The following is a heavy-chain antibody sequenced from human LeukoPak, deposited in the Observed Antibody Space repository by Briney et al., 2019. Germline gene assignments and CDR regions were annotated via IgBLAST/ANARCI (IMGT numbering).Heavy chain of an antibody. D-gene: IGHD3-22*01. CDR1: GYTFTGYY. V-gene: IGHV1-2*02. Sequence: ASVKVSCKASGYTFTGYYMHWVRQAPGQGLEWMGWINPNCGGTNYAQKFQGRVTMTRDTSISTAYMELSRLRSDDTAVYYCARVLTMGYYDSSGYSYYFDYWGQGTLVTVSS. CDR3: ARVLTMGYYDSSGYSYYFDY. CDR2: INPNCGGT. J-gene: IGHJ4*02.